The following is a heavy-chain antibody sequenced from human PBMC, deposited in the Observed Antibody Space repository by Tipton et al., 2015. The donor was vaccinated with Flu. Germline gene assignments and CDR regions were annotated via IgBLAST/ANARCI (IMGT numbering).Heavy chain of an antibody. V-gene: IGHV3-7*01. J-gene: IGHJ4*02. D-gene: IGHD6-13*01. Sequence: SLRLSCAASGSTFSDYWMHWVRQAPGKGLEWVANIKQDGSEKYYVDSVKGRFSISRDNAKNSVYLQMNSLRAEDTALYYCARTIGAAGSYWGQGTLVTVSS. CDR3: ARTIGAAGSY. CDR2: IKQDGSEK. CDR1: GSTFSDYW.